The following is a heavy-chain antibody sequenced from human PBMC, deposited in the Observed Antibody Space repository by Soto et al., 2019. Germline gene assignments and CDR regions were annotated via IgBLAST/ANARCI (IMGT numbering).Heavy chain of an antibody. Sequence: EVQLLESGGGLVKPGGSLRLSCATSGLTLSSHNMNWVRQAPGKGLEWVSSISSGSSYIYYADSVKGRFTISRDNAKNSLFLQMNSLRAEDTALYYCARAAKRGYNYGLVDYWGQGTLVTVSS. J-gene: IGHJ4*02. CDR1: GLTLSSHN. V-gene: IGHV3-21*01. CDR3: ARAAKRGYNYGLVDY. CDR2: ISSGSSYI. D-gene: IGHD5-18*01.